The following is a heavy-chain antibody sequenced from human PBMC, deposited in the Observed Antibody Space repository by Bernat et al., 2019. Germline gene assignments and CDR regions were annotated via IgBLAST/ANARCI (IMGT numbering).Heavy chain of an antibody. Sequence: EVQLVESGGGLVQPGGSLRLSCATSRFTFSSYEMNWVRQAPGKGLEWLAYISSSGSVTYYADSVKGRFSISRDNANNSLYLQMNSLRDEDTAYYFCASAPPEFCSGTCCYSFHYFDVWGQGTLVTVSS. D-gene: IGHD2-2*01. V-gene: IGHV3-48*03. CDR2: ISSSGSVT. CDR3: ASAPPEFCSGTCCYSFHYFDV. CDR1: RFTFSSYE. J-gene: IGHJ4*02.